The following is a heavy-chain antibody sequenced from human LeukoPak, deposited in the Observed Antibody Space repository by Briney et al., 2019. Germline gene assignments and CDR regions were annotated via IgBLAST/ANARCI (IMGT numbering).Heavy chain of an antibody. CDR3: ASPPYPYCSSTSCYMGVLGY. D-gene: IGHD2-2*02. CDR2: ISYDGSNK. CDR1: GFTFSSYA. Sequence: GRSLRLSCAASGFTFSSYAMHWVRQAPGKGLEWVAVISYDGSNKYYADSVKGRFTISRDNSKNTLYLQMNSLRAEDTAVYYCASPPYPYCSSTSCYMGVLGYWGQGTLVTVSS. V-gene: IGHV3-30*01. J-gene: IGHJ4*02.